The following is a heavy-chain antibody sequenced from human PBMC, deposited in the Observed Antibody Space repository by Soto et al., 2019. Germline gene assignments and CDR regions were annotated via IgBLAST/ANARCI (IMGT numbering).Heavy chain of an antibody. D-gene: IGHD2-2*01. Sequence: EVQLVESGGGPVKPGGSLRLSCATSGFTFSTSTMNWIRQTPGKGLEWVASITGSSSYIYYADSVKGRFTISRDNAKNSLYLQMNSLRAEDTAVYHCARVGGPPIGGSCSSRSCYGEDVWGQGTPVTVSS. CDR2: ITGSSSYI. V-gene: IGHV3-21*01. J-gene: IGHJ6*02. CDR1: GFTFSTST. CDR3: ARVGGPPIGGSCSSRSCYGEDV.